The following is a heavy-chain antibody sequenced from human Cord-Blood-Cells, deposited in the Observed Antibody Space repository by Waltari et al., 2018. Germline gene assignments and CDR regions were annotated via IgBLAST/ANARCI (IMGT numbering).Heavy chain of an antibody. V-gene: IGHV4-39*01. CDR2: IYYSGST. Sequence: QLQLQESGPGLVKPSETLSLTCTVSGGSISSSSYYWGWIRQPPGKGLEWIGSIYYSGSTYYNPSLKSRVTISVDTSKNQFSLKLSSVTAADTAVYYCAGRTGLTSSTSCWFDPWGQGTLVTVSS. D-gene: IGHD2-2*01. CDR3: AGRTGLTSSTSCWFDP. J-gene: IGHJ5*02. CDR1: GGSISSSSYY.